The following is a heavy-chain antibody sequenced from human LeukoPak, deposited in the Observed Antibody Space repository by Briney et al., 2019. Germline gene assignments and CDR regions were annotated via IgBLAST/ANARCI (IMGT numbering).Heavy chain of an antibody. CDR2: VYSGGST. Sequence: GGSLRLSXAASGFTVSSNYMSWIRHAPGKGLDRVSVVYSGGSTYYADYVKGRFTISRDNSKNTLYLQMNILRAEDTAVYYCARDRGIRPYYYYYMDVWGKGTTVTVSS. D-gene: IGHD1-14*01. J-gene: IGHJ6*03. V-gene: IGHV3-66*02. CDR3: ARDRGIRPYYYYYMDV. CDR1: GFTVSSNY.